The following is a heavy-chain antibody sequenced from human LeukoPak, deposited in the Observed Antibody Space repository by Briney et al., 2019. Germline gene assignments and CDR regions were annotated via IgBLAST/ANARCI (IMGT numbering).Heavy chain of an antibody. Sequence: GGSLRLSCAASGFTISSYWMHWVRQAPGKGLVWVSRINSDGSTTAYADSVKGRFTISRNNAKNTLYLQMNSLRAEDTAVYYCTRGGVDFWGQGTLVTVS. J-gene: IGHJ4*02. CDR3: TRGGVDF. CDR2: INSDGSTT. D-gene: IGHD6-25*01. CDR1: GFTISSYW. V-gene: IGHV3-74*01.